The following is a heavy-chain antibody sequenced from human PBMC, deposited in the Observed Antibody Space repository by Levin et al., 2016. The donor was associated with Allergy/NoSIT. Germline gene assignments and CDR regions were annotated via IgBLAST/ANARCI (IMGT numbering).Heavy chain of an antibody. CDR2: MHYTGST. Sequence: SETLSLTCTVSGASISSSTYYWGWIRRPPGKGLEWIGSMHYTGSTYYNPSHRSRVTMSVDTSKNHLSLRLSSVTAADTAVYYCARLSAKFGELSHFDYWGQGTLVTVSS. CDR1: GASISSSTYY. J-gene: IGHJ4*02. V-gene: IGHV4-39*01. CDR3: ARLSAKFGELSHFDY. D-gene: IGHD3-10*01.